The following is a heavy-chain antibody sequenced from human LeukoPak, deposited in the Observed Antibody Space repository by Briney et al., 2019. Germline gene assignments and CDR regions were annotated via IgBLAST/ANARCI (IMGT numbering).Heavy chain of an antibody. V-gene: IGHV2-5*02. CDR1: GFSLSTSGVG. CDR2: IYWDDDK. D-gene: IGHD3-10*01. J-gene: IGHJ4*02. CDR3: ARIPMVRGFRGGDYFDY. Sequence: SGPTLVNPTQTLTLTCTFSGFSLSTSGVGVGWIRQPPGKALEWLALIYWDDDKRYSPSLKSRLTITKDTSKNQVVLTVTNMDPVDTATYYCARIPMVRGFRGGDYFDYWGQGTLVTVSS.